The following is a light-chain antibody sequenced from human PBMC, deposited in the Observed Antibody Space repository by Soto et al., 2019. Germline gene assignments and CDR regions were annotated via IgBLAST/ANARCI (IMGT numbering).Light chain of an antibody. CDR1: SSDVGFYNF. J-gene: IGLJ1*01. Sequence: QSVLTQPPSASGSPGQSLTISCTGTSSDVGFYNFVSWYQQRPGKAPKRVIYEVTKRPSGVPDRCSGSKSGSTASLTVSGLQADDEADYYCASYAGTKLFVFGSGTKVTVL. V-gene: IGLV2-8*01. CDR2: EVT. CDR3: ASYAGTKLFV.